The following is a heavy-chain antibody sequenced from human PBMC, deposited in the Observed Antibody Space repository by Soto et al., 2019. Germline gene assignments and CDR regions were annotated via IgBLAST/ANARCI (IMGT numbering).Heavy chain of an antibody. CDR3: ARSPYGDYGDYYYGMDV. D-gene: IGHD4-17*01. CDR2: IYYSGST. CDR1: GGSISSGDYY. V-gene: IGHV4-30-4*01. J-gene: IGHJ6*02. Sequence: QVQLQESGPGLVKPSQTLSLTCTVSGGSISSGDYYWSWIRQPPGKGLEWIGYIYYSGSTYYNPSLTSRVTISVDPSKNQFSLKLSSVTAADTAVYYCARSPYGDYGDYYYGMDVWGQGTTVTVSS.